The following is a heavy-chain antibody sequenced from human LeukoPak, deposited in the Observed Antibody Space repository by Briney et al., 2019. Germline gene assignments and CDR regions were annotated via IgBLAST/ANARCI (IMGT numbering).Heavy chain of an antibody. CDR1: GYTFTSYY. J-gene: IGHJ5*02. V-gene: IGHV1-46*01. CDR3: VVVGIAVAGTGWFDP. D-gene: IGHD6-19*01. CDR2: VNPSGGST. Sequence: ASVKVSCKASGYTFTSYYMHWVRQAPGQGLEWMGIVNPSGGSTSYAQKFQGRVTMTRDTSTSTVYMELSSLRSEDTAVYYCVVVGIAVAGTGWFDPWGQGTLVTVSS.